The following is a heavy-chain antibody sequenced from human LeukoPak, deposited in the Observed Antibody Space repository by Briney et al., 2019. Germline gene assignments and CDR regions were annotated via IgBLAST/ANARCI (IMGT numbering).Heavy chain of an antibody. CDR2: SIPIFGTA. CDR3: ARDSGSTTWDYYYYMDV. V-gene: IGHV1-69*05. D-gene: IGHD3-10*01. J-gene: IGHJ6*03. Sequence: SVKVSCKASGGTFSSYAISWVRQAPGQGLEWMGGSIPIFGTANYAQKFQGRVTITTDESTSTAYMELSSLRSEDTAVYYCARDSGSTTWDYYYYMDVWGKGTTVTVSS. CDR1: GGTFSSYA.